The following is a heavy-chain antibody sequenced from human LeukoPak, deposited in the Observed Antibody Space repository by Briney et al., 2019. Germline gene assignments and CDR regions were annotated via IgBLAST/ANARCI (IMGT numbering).Heavy chain of an antibody. D-gene: IGHD3-10*01. CDR3: ARDTDYYGSGRHGYFDH. J-gene: IGHJ1*01. CDR1: GFTLSSYW. Sequence: GGSLRLSCAASGFTLSSYWMHWVRQAPGKGLVWVSRINSDGSDTIYGDSVKGRFTISRDNSKNTLHLQMNSLRVEDTAVYYCARDTDYYGSGRHGYFDHWGQGTLVTVSS. CDR2: INSDGSDT. V-gene: IGHV3-74*01.